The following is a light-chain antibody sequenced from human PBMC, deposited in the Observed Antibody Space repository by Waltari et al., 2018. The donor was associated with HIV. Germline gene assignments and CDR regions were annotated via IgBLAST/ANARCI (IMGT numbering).Light chain of an antibody. V-gene: IGKV3-15*01. Sequence: EIVMTQSPATLSMSQGERATFSCRASQSVSSHLAWYQQKHGQDPRLLIYRASTRATGIPARFSGSGSGTEFTLTISSLQSEDFAVYFCQQYENWPPFTFGQGTRLQIK. CDR1: QSVSSH. CDR2: RAS. J-gene: IGKJ2*01. CDR3: QQYENWPPFT.